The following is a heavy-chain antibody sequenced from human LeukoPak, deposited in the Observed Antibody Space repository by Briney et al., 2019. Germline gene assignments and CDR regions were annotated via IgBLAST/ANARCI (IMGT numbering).Heavy chain of an antibody. V-gene: IGHV4-34*01. D-gene: IGHD5-18*01. CDR2: INHSGST. J-gene: IGHJ5*02. CDR1: GGSFSGYY. CDR3: ARSKVQLWLRGWFDP. Sequence: SETLSLTCAAYGGSFSGYYWSWIRQPPGKGLEWIGEINHSGSTNYNPSLKSRVTISVDTSKNQFSLKLSSVTAADTAVYDCARSKVQLWLRGWFDPWGQGTLVTVSS.